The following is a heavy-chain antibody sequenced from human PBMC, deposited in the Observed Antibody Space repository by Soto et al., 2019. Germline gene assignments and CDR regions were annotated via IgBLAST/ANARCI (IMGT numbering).Heavy chain of an antibody. D-gene: IGHD5-12*01. CDR3: ARGNHRWLQLWYFDL. Sequence: QAQLVQSGAEVKKPGSSVKVSCKASGGTFSNYPISWVRQAPGQGLEWMGGIIPIFGTVNYAQKFQGRVTITADEPTSTAYMELSSLRSEDTAVYYCARGNHRWLQLWYFDLWGRGTLVTVSS. CDR1: GGTFSNYP. J-gene: IGHJ2*01. V-gene: IGHV1-69*12. CDR2: IIPIFGTV.